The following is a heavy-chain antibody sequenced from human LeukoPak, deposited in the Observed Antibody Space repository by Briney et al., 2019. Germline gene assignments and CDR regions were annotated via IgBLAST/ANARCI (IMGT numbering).Heavy chain of an antibody. V-gene: IGHV3-73*01. CDR2: IRSRANSYVT. CDR3: TRHSDTYCSRANCYVDNFYGLDV. J-gene: IGHJ6*02. CDR1: GFTFSGSA. Sequence: GGSLRLSCAASGFTFSGSAMHWVRQASGKGLEWVGRIRSRANSYVTAYSAAVTGSFIISRDDSSDAAYLQMNSLTTEDTAVYYWTRHSDTYCSRANCYVDNFYGLDVWGQGTRVTVSS. D-gene: IGHD2-2*01.